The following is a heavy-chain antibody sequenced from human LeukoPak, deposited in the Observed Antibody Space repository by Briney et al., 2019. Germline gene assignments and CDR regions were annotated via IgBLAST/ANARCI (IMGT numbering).Heavy chain of an antibody. CDR2: INHSGST. CDR1: GGSFSGYY. D-gene: IGHD2-15*01. CDR3: ARGSGYCSGGSCYVWFDP. V-gene: IGHV4-34*01. J-gene: IGHJ5*02. Sequence: SETLSLTCAVYGGSFSGYYWSWIRQPPGKGLEWIGEINHSGSTNYNPSLKSRVTISVDTSKNQFSLKLSSVTAADTAVYSCARGSGYCSGGSCYVWFDPWGQGTLVTVSS.